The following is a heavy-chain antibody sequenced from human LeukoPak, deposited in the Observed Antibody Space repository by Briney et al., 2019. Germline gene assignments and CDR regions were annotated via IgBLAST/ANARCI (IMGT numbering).Heavy chain of an antibody. J-gene: IGHJ6*02. D-gene: IGHD2-8*02. Sequence: ASVKVSCKASGYTFTSYAMNWVRQAPGQGLEWMGWINTNTGNPTYVQGFTGRFVFSLDTSVSTAYLQISSLKAEDTAVYYCARDVLRRNYYGMDVWGQGTTVTVSS. CDR1: GYTFTSYA. CDR2: INTNTGNP. V-gene: IGHV7-4-1*02. CDR3: ARDVLRRNYYGMDV.